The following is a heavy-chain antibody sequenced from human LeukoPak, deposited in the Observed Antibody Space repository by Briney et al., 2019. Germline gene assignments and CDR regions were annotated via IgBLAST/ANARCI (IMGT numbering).Heavy chain of an antibody. Sequence: GGSLRLSCAASGFTFSSYSMNWVRQAPGKGLEWVSSISSSSSYISYADSVKGRFPISRDNAKNSLYLQMNSLRAEDMAVYYCARSTTATTPYYFDYWGQGTLVTVSS. D-gene: IGHD4-17*01. J-gene: IGHJ4*02. CDR1: GFTFSSYS. CDR2: ISSSSSYI. CDR3: ARSTTATTPYYFDY. V-gene: IGHV3-21*01.